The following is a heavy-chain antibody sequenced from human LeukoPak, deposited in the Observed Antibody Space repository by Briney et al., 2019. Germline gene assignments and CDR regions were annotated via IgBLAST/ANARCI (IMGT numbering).Heavy chain of an antibody. Sequence: GGSLRLSCAASGFTFSSYGMHWVRQAPGKGLEWVAFIRYDGSNKYYADSVRGRFTISRDNSKNTLYLQMNSLRAEDTAVYYCAKDQNYYDNSGYPYYYYYMDVWGKGTTVTISS. CDR1: GFTFSSYG. CDR3: AKDQNYYDNSGYPYYYYYMDV. J-gene: IGHJ6*03. D-gene: IGHD3-22*01. CDR2: IRYDGSNK. V-gene: IGHV3-30*02.